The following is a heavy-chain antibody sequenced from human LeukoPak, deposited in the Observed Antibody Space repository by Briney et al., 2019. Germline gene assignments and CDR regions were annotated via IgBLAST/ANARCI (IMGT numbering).Heavy chain of an antibody. V-gene: IGHV1-69*13. CDR3: ASSNERGIVVVAATPFDY. J-gene: IGHJ4*02. CDR2: IIPIFGTA. Sequence: SVKVSCKASGGIFSSYAISWVRQAPGQGLEWMGGIIPIFGTANYAQKFQGRVTITADESTSTAYMELSSLRSEDTAVYYCASSNERGIVVVAATPFDYWAREPWSPSPQ. D-gene: IGHD2-15*01. CDR1: GGIFSSYA.